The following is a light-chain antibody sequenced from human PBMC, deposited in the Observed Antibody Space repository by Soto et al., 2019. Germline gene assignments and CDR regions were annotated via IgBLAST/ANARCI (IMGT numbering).Light chain of an antibody. CDR1: QGISSW. CDR3: QQANTFPIT. V-gene: IGKV1-12*01. Sequence: DIPMTQSPSSVSASVGDRVTITCRASQGISSWLARYQQKPGKAPKLLIYAASSLKNGVLSRFSGSGSGTDFTLTISSLQTDDFATYYCQQANTFPITFGHGTRLEIK. CDR2: AAS. J-gene: IGKJ5*01.